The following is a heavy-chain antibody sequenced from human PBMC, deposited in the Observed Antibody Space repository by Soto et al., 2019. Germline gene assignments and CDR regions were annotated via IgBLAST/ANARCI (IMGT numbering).Heavy chain of an antibody. CDR3: ARGDPWLLY. D-gene: IGHD2-21*02. J-gene: IGHJ4*02. V-gene: IGHV6-1*01. CDR1: GDSVSSDSTA. CDR2: TYYKSKWFY. Sequence: XQTLSLTCDISGDSVSSDSTAWNWIRQSPSRGLEWLGRTYYKSKWFYNYAVSVRSRIAIKSDTSKNQFSLQLNSVTPEDTAVYLCARGDPWLLYWGQGSLVTVSS.